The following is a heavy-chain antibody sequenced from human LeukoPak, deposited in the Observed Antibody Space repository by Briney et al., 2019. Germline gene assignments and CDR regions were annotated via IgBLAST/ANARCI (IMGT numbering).Heavy chain of an antibody. Sequence: ASVKVSCKASGYTFTGYYMHWVRQAPGQGLEWMGWINPNSGGTNYAQKFQGRATMTRDTSISTAYMELSRLRSDDTAVYYCARIVGWYDVKRPEYYYYGMDVWGQGITVTVSS. V-gene: IGHV1-2*02. CDR3: ARIVGWYDVKRPEYYYYGMDV. CDR2: INPNSGGT. D-gene: IGHD6-19*01. J-gene: IGHJ6*02. CDR1: GYTFTGYY.